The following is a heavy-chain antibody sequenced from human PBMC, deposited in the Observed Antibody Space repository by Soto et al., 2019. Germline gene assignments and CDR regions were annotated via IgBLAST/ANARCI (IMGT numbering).Heavy chain of an antibody. CDR2: IGANGGGT. CDR3: ARDPNGDYLGAFDF. V-gene: IGHV3-23*01. Sequence: EVQLLEPGGGLVQPGGALRLSCAASGFTFSSFFMSWVRQAPGKGLDWVSGIGANGGGTYYADSVKGRFIISRDNPKNTXXXXMXXXRXXXTAVYYCARDPNGDYLGAFDFWGQKTMVTVSS. CDR1: GFTFSSFF. J-gene: IGHJ3*01. D-gene: IGHD4-17*01.